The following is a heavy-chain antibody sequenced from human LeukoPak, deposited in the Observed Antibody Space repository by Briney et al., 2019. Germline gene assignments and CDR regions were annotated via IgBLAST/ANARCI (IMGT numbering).Heavy chain of an antibody. J-gene: IGHJ4*02. V-gene: IGHV1-18*01. CDR2: ISAYNGNT. CDR3: ARDGDLAAADNGGDY. Sequence: ASVKVSCKASGYTFTSYGISWVRQAPGQGLEWMGWISAYNGNTNYAQKLQGRVTMTTDTSTSTAYMELRSLRSDDTAVYCCARDGDLAAADNGGDYWGQGTLVTVSS. CDR1: GYTFTSYG. D-gene: IGHD6-13*01.